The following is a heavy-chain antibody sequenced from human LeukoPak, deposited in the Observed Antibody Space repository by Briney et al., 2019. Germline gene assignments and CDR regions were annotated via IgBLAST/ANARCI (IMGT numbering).Heavy chain of an antibody. V-gene: IGHV4-34*01. J-gene: IGHJ6*03. CDR1: GGSFSGHY. Sequence: SETLSLTCAVYGGSFSGHYWTWILQPPGKGLQWIGEVNDRGSTNYNPSLKSRLTISEDKSKKQFSLRLPSVTAADTAVYYCARGVVSGRFGDYYYYMDVWGKGTTVTVSS. CDR2: VNDRGST. D-gene: IGHD3-16*01. CDR3: ARGVVSGRFGDYYYYMDV.